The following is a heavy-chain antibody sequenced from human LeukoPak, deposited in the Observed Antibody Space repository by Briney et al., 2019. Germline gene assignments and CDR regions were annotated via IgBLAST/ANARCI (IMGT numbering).Heavy chain of an antibody. J-gene: IGHJ6*02. CDR2: INHSGST. V-gene: IGHV4-34*01. CDR1: GGSFSGYY. Sequence: PSETLSLTCAVYGGSFSGYYWSWIRQPPGKGLEWIGEINHSGSTNYNPSLKSRVTISVDTSKNQFSLKLSSVTAADTAVYYCARIYPGYGMDVWGQGTTVTVSS. CDR3: ARIYPGYGMDV. D-gene: IGHD2-2*02.